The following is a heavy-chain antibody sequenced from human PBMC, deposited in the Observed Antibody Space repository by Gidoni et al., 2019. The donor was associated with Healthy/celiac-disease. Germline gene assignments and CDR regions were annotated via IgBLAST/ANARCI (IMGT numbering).Heavy chain of an antibody. Sequence: EVQLVESGGGLVKPGGSLRLSCAASGFTFSNAWMNRVRQAPGKGLEWFGSIKSKTDGGTTDYAAPVKGRFTISRDDSKNTLYLQMNSLKTEDTAVYYCTTPPNYYGSGSYGYWGQGTLVTVSS. CDR2: IKSKTDGGTT. D-gene: IGHD3-10*01. J-gene: IGHJ4*02. CDR1: GFTFSNAW. V-gene: IGHV3-15*07. CDR3: TTPPNYYGSGSYGY.